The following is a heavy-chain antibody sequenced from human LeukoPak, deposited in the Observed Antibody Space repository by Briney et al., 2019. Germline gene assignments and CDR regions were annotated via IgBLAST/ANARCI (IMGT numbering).Heavy chain of an antibody. D-gene: IGHD3-10*01. CDR3: ARDMGYYGSGSRRTGYGMDV. Sequence: SETLSLTCTVSGGSISSYYWSWIRQPPGQGLERIGYIYYIGSTNSNPSLKSRVTISVDTSKNQFSLKLSSVTAADTAVYYCARDMGYYGSGSRRTGYGMDVWGQGTTVTVSS. J-gene: IGHJ6*02. CDR1: GGSISSYY. CDR2: IYYIGST. V-gene: IGHV4-59*01.